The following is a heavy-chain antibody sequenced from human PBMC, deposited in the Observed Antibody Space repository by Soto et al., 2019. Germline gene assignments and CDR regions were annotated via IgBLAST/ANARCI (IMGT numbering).Heavy chain of an antibody. CDR1: GGTFSSYA. Sequence: QVQLVQSGAEVKKPGSSVRVSCKASGGTFSSYATSWVRQPPGQGLEWMGGTIPIFGTANYAQKFQGRVTITADESTSTAYMELSSLRSEDTAVYYCARDRVMTGWELLAYYYYGMDVWGQGTTVTVSS. CDR3: ARDRVMTGWELLAYYYYGMDV. J-gene: IGHJ6*02. D-gene: IGHD1-26*01. CDR2: TIPIFGTA. V-gene: IGHV1-69*01.